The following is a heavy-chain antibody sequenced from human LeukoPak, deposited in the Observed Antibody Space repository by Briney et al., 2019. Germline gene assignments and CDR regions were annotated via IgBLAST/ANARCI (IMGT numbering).Heavy chain of an antibody. J-gene: IGHJ6*03. Sequence: SETLSLTCTVSGGSISSYYWSWIRQPAGKGLEWIGRIYTSGSTNYNPSLKSRVTMSVDTPKNQFSLKLSSVTAADTAVYYCARDLRVVATTLYYYYYMDVWGKGTTVTISS. CDR1: GGSISSYY. CDR2: IYTSGST. D-gene: IGHD5-12*01. V-gene: IGHV4-4*07. CDR3: ARDLRVVATTLYYYYYMDV.